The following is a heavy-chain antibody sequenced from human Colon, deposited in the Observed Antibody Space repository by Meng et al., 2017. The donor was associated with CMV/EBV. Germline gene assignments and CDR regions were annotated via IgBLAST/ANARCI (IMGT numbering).Heavy chain of an antibody. CDR1: GFTVSSNY. D-gene: IGHD6-6*01. CDR2: IYSGGST. V-gene: IGHV3-66*02. J-gene: IGHJ5*02. Sequence: GESLKISCVASGFTVSSNYMSWVRQAPGKGLEWVSVIYSGGSTYYADSVKGRFTISRDNSKNTLYLQMNSLRAEDTAVYYCARASQGSSSGWFDPWGQGTLVTVSS. CDR3: ARASQGSSSGWFDP.